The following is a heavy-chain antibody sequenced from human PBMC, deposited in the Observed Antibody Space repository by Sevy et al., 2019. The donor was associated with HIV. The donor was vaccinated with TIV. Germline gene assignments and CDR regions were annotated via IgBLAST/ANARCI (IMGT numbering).Heavy chain of an antibody. CDR1: GFTFSSYS. CDR3: ARGEYCSSTTCSYFDY. D-gene: IGHD2-2*01. CDR2: ISSSSNFI. Sequence: GGSLRLSCAASGFTFSSYSINWVRQAPGKGLEWVSSISSSSNFIYYADSVKGRFTISRDNAKNTLYLQMHSLRAEDTAVYYCARGEYCSSTTCSYFDYWGQGTLVTVSS. J-gene: IGHJ4*02. V-gene: IGHV3-21*01.